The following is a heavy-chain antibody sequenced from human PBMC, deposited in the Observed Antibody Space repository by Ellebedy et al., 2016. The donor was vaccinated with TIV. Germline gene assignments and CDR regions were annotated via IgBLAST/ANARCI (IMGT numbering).Heavy chain of an antibody. CDR1: GFTFSGYW. Sequence: GGSLRLSCAASGFTFSGYWMSWVRQAPGKGLEWVAYIKQDGSQKNYVDSVKGRFTISRDNAKNSLYLQMNSLRAEDTAVYYCASWGTSCYRCFDHWGQGTLVTVSS. CDR2: IKQDGSQK. CDR3: ASWGTSCYRCFDH. V-gene: IGHV3-7*03. J-gene: IGHJ4*02. D-gene: IGHD2-2*02.